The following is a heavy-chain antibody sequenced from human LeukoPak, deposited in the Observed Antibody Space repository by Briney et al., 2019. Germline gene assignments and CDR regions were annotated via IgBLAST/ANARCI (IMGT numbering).Heavy chain of an antibody. D-gene: IGHD6-6*01. CDR2: IWYDGSNK. Sequence: PGRSLRLSCAASGFTFSSYGMHWVRQAQGKGLEWVAVIWYDGSNKYYADSVNGRFTISRDNSKNTLYLQMNSLRAEDTAVYYCARDGVNVLVKWRGYYYYYMDVWGKGTTVTVSS. V-gene: IGHV3-30*19. CDR1: GFTFSSYG. J-gene: IGHJ6*03. CDR3: ARDGVNVLVKWRGYYYYYMDV.